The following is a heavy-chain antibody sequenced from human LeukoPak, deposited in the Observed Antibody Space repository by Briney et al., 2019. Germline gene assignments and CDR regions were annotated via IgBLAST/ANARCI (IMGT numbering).Heavy chain of an antibody. CDR1: GYSFITYW. D-gene: IGHD2-15*01. J-gene: IGHJ4*02. V-gene: IGHV5-51*01. Sequence: GESLKISCNGSGYSFITYWIAWLRQMPGEGLEWVGIIYPGDSNTYYSPSFQGQVTISADRSISTAYLQWSSLKASDTAMYYCARQYCSGGNCYSGSAYFFDHWGQGTLVTVSS. CDR2: IYPGDSNT. CDR3: ARQYCSGGNCYSGSAYFFDH.